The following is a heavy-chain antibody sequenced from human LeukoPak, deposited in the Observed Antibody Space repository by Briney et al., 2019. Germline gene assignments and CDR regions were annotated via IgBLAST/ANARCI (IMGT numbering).Heavy chain of an antibody. CDR2: IYHSGST. Sequence: SETLSLTCAVSGYSISSGYYWGWIRQPPGKGLGWIGSIYHSGSTYYNPSLKSRVTISVDTSKNQFSLKLSSVTAADTAVYYCARQALRFLEWFQGPYFDYWGQGTLVTVSS. D-gene: IGHD3-3*01. CDR1: GYSISSGYY. CDR3: ARQALRFLEWFQGPYFDY. V-gene: IGHV4-38-2*01. J-gene: IGHJ4*02.